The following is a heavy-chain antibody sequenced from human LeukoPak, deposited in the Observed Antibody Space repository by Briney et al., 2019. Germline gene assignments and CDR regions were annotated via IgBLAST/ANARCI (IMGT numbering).Heavy chain of an antibody. D-gene: IGHD3-10*01. Sequence: GGSLRLSCAASGFTFSSYSMNWVRQAPGKGLEWVSSISSSSSYIYYADSVKGRFTISRDNAKNSLYLQMNSLRAEDTAVYYCARDGSGSYYDPPDYWVQGTLVTVSS. CDR1: GFTFSSYS. J-gene: IGHJ4*02. CDR3: ARDGSGSYYDPPDY. V-gene: IGHV3-21*01. CDR2: ISSSSSYI.